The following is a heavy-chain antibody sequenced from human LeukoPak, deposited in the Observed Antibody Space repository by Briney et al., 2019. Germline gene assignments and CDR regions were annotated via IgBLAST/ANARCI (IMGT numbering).Heavy chain of an antibody. V-gene: IGHV3-23*01. Sequence: GGSLRLSCAASRFTFSIYSMSWVRQAPGKGLEWVSTISGSAGSTYYADSVKGRFTISRDISENTLYLQMNSLGVEDTYLYYCAKEKSYRSPPDAFDVWGQGTMVTISS. J-gene: IGHJ3*01. CDR3: AKEKSYRSPPDAFDV. CDR1: RFTFSIYS. D-gene: IGHD6-13*01. CDR2: ISGSAGST.